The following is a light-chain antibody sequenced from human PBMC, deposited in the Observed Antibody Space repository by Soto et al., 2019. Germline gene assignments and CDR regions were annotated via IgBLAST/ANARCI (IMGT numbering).Light chain of an antibody. V-gene: IGKV1-5*03. J-gene: IGKJ1*01. CDR3: QQYNASSHA. CDR1: ESVSRW. Sequence: DIQMTQSPSTLSASVGDRVTITCRASESVSRWLDWYQQKPGRTPKLLIYQVSTLQTGVPSRFSGSGSGTEFTLTISSLQPDDFATYYCQQYNASSHAFGQGTKVEIK. CDR2: QVS.